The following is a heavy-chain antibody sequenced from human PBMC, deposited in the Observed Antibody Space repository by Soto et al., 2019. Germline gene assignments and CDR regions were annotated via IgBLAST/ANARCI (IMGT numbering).Heavy chain of an antibody. CDR1: GFTFSSYA. J-gene: IGHJ4*02. V-gene: IGHV3-23*01. CDR2: ISGSGGST. D-gene: IGHD2-15*01. Sequence: GGSLRLSCAASGFTFSSYAMSWVRQAPGKGLEWVSGISGSGGSTHYADSVKGRFTISRDNSKNTVYLQMNSLRAEDTAVYYCAKDLNPLTSDTPTPENLWGQGTLVTVSS. CDR3: AKDLNPLTSDTPTPENL.